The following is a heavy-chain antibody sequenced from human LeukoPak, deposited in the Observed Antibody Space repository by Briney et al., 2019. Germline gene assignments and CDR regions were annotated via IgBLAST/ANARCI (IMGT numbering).Heavy chain of an antibody. CDR3: TRDWGTTGTTWAWDC. CDR1: GFSFGGYG. V-gene: IGHV3-49*04. D-gene: IGHD1-7*01. J-gene: IGHJ4*02. Sequence: SLRLSCTASGFSFGGYGMSWVRQAPGKGLEWVGFIRSKAYGGTTEYAASVKGRFTISRDDSKSIAYLQMNSLKTEDTAVYYCTRDWGTTGTTWAWDCWGQGILVTVSS. CDR2: IRSKAYGGTT.